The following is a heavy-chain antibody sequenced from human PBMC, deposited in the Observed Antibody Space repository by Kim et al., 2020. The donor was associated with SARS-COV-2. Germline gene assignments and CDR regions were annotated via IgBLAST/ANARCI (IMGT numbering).Heavy chain of an antibody. CDR2: INSDGSSI. CDR1: GFTFSSYW. CDR3: ARDIVVVPAAIEPKYSYYGVDG. Sequence: GGSLRLSCAASGFTFSSYWMHWVRQAPGKGLVWVSRINSDGSSISYADSVKGRFTISRDNAKNTLYLQMNSLRAEDTAVYYCARDIVVVPAAIEPKYSYYGVDGTGQGNTVTLS. J-gene: IGHJ6*02. V-gene: IGHV3-74*01. D-gene: IGHD2-2*02.